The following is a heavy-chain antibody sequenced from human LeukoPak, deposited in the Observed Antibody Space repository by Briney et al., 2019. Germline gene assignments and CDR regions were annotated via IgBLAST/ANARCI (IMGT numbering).Heavy chain of an antibody. Sequence: PGGSLRLSCAASGFTFSTYWMSWVRQAPGKGLEWVANIKQDGSQKYYVDSVKGRFTISRDNAKNPLYLQMNSLRGEDTAVYYCAREIIAAGGEDYWGQGTLVTVSS. J-gene: IGHJ4*02. CDR1: GFTFSTYW. D-gene: IGHD6-25*01. V-gene: IGHV3-7*01. CDR3: AREIIAAGGEDY. CDR2: IKQDGSQK.